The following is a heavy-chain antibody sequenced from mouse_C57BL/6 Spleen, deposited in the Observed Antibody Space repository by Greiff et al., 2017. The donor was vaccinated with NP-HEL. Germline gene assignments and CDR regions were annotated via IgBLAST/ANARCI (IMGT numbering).Heavy chain of an antibody. CDR1: GFTFSSYA. CDR2: ISDGGSYT. CDR3: ARDYYGSRGNYFDY. Sequence: EVMLVESGGGLVKPGGSLKLSCAASGFTFSSYAMSWVRQTPEKRLEWVATISDGGSYTYYPDNVKGRFTISRDNAKNNLYLQMSHLKSEDTAMYYCARDYYGSRGNYFDYWGQGTTLTVSS. J-gene: IGHJ2*01. V-gene: IGHV5-4*01. D-gene: IGHD1-1*01.